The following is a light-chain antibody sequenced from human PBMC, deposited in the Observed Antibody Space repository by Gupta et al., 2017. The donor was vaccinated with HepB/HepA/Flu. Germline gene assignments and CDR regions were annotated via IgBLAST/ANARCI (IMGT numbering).Light chain of an antibody. CDR1: NVGSKS. Sequence: SPVLTQPPSVSVPPGQTARITCGGNNVGSKSVQWYQQKPGQAPVLVIYYDSGRPPGIPERVSGSNSGNTATLTISRVEAEDEAEDYCQVWDSGTDGVVGGGTKLT. CDR3: QVWDSGTDGV. J-gene: IGLJ3*02. V-gene: IGLV3-21*04. CDR2: YDS.